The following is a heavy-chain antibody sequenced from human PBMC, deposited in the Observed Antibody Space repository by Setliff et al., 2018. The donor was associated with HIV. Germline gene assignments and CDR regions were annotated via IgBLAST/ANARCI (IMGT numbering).Heavy chain of an antibody. D-gene: IGHD2-21*01. CDR2: IKTQPSNYAT. Sequence: GGSLRLSCAASGFAFSKYWMHWVRRASGKGLEWVGRIKTQPSNYATAYGASMEGRFTISRDDSKSTAYLQLSRLKVDDTAMYFCAASADGDCATTSCTNWFDPWGQGTLVTVSS. CDR1: GFAFSKYW. CDR3: AASADGDCATTSCTNWFDP. V-gene: IGHV3-73*01. J-gene: IGHJ5*02.